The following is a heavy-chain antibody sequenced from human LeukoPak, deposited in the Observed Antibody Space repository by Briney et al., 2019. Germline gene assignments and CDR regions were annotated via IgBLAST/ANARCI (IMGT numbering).Heavy chain of an antibody. CDR1: GGSVSSGSYY. CDR3: ARVKYSSGWPDY. Sequence: KPSETLSLTCTVSGGSVSSGSYYLSRIRPPPGKGLEWVGYIYYSGSTNYNPSLKSRVTISVDTSKNQFSLQLSSVTAADTAVYYCARVKYSSGWPDYWGQGTLVTVSS. J-gene: IGHJ4*02. CDR2: IYYSGST. V-gene: IGHV4-61*01. D-gene: IGHD6-19*01.